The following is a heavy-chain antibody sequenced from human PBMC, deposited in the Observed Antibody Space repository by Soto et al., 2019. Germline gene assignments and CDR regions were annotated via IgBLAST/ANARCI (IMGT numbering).Heavy chain of an antibody. CDR1: GFTFSSYG. Sequence: QVQLVASGGGVVQPGRSLRLSCAASGFTFSSYGMHWVRPAPGKGLEWVAVIWYDGSNKYYADSVKGRFTISRDNSKNTLYLQMNSLRAEDTAVYYCARDPSTMVRGVITNYYYYGMDVWGQGTTVTVSS. V-gene: IGHV3-33*01. CDR3: ARDPSTMVRGVITNYYYYGMDV. J-gene: IGHJ6*02. D-gene: IGHD3-10*01. CDR2: IWYDGSNK.